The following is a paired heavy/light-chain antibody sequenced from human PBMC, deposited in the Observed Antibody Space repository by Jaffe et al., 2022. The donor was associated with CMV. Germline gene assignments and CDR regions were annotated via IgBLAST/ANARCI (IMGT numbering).Light chain of an antibody. Sequence: IVLTQSPGTLSLSPGERATLSCRASQSISSDYLAWYQQKPGQPPRLLIYGSSIRATGIPDRFSGSSSATDFTLAVSRLEPDDFAVYYCQVCATSGCTFGQGTKLEI. CDR1: QSISSDY. CDR2: GSS. CDR3: QVCATSGCT. V-gene: IGKV3-20*01. J-gene: IGKJ2*02.
Heavy chain of an antibody. CDR1: GFTVSYYD. CDR2: ISIGGDT. D-gene: IGHD3-22*01. CDR3: ARGGRDYYNFRHFDF. J-gene: IGHJ4*02. V-gene: IGHV3-53*01. Sequence: DVQLLQSGGGLIQPGGSLRLSCAASGFTVSYYDMTWVRQAPGKGLEWVSIISIGGDTDYASADSLKGRFTISRDTSKNTLYLQMTRLRVDDTAIYYCARGGRDYYNFRHFDFWGQGALVTVSS.